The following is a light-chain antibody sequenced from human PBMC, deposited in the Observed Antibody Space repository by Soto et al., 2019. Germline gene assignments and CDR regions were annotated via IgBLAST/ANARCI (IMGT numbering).Light chain of an antibody. J-gene: IGKJ1*01. Sequence: EIKMTQSPSSLSASVGDRVNFTCRASQNIRTYLNWYQRKPGKAPDLLIYSASSLQSGVPSRFSGSGSGTDFTLTINSLQPEDGATDFCKQRFSFPWTFGQGTTGDIK. CDR1: QNIRTY. CDR2: SAS. V-gene: IGKV1-39*01. CDR3: KQRFSFPWT.